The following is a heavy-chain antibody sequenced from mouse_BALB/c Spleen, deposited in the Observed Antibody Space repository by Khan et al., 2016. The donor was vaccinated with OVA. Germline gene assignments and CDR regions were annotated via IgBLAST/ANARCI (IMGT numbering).Heavy chain of an antibody. CDR1: GYTFTSYD. CDR3: AKGGYRGFAN. CDR2: MFPGDGST. J-gene: IGHJ3*01. Sequence: QVQLQQSGAELVKPGASVKLSCKASGYTFTSYDINWVRQRPEQGLEWIGWMFPGDGSTKYNENFKGKATLTTDKSSSTAYMQLSRLTSEDSGAYFGAKGGYRGFANWGQGTLVTVSA. V-gene: IGHV1-85*01. D-gene: IGHD2-14*01.